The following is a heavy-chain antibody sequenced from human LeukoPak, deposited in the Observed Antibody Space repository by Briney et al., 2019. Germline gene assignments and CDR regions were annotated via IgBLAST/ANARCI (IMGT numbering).Heavy chain of an antibody. J-gene: IGHJ4*02. D-gene: IGHD2-8*01. CDR3: TRVGQSYSTSGQALDH. Sequence: GGSLRLSCAASGFTFSNYWMNWVRQAPGKGLEWVSYISSSSSTIYYADSVKGRFTMSRDNARNSLYLQMNSLGAEDTAVYYCTRVGQSYSTSGQALDHWGQGTLVTVSS. V-gene: IGHV3-48*04. CDR1: GFTFSNYW. CDR2: ISSSSSTI.